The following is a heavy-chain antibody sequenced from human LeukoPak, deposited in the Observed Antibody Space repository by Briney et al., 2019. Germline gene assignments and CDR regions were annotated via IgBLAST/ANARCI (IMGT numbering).Heavy chain of an antibody. CDR2: IYYGGST. D-gene: IGHD3-3*01. V-gene: IGHV4-31*03. CDR3: ARADGGVRGYYFDY. CDR1: GASISSGGYY. Sequence: SETLSLTCTVSGASISSGGYYWSWVRQDPGKGLEWIGYIYYGGSTYYNPSLKSRITISVDTANNQFSLELSSVTAADTAVYFCARADGGVRGYYFDYWGQGIMVTVSS. J-gene: IGHJ4*02.